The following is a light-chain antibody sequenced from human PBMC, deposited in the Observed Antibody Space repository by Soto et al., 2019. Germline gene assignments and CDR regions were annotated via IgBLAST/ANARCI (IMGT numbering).Light chain of an antibody. J-gene: IGLJ1*01. CDR1: SSDVGGYNY. V-gene: IGLV2-14*01. Sequence: VLTQPASVSGSPGQSITISCTGTSSDVGGYNYVSWYQQYPGKAPKVMIYDVTNRPSGVSNRFSGSRSGNTASLTISGVQAEDEADYYCCSFTTSSTYVFGTGTKVTVL. CDR2: DVT. CDR3: CSFTTSSTYV.